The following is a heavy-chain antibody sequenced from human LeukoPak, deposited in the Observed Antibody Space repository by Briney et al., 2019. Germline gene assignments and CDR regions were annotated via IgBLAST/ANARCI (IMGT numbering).Heavy chain of an antibody. CDR1: GFTFSNAW. Sequence: NPGGSLRLSCAASGFTFSNAWMSWVRQAPGKGLEWVCPIKSKTDGGTTDYAAPVKGRFTISRDDSKNTLYLQMNSLKTEDTAVYYCTTRIPSNYYGSGSSAFDIWGQGTMVTVSS. J-gene: IGHJ3*02. CDR3: TTRIPSNYYGSGSSAFDI. CDR2: IKSKTDGGTT. D-gene: IGHD3-10*01. V-gene: IGHV3-15*01.